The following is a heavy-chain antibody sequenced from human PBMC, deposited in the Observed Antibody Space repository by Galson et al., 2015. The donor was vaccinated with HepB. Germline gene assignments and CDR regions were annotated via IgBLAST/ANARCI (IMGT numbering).Heavy chain of an antibody. CDR2: ISGSGGST. J-gene: IGHJ4*02. CDR3: ATRPGYCSSTSCYPSGY. D-gene: IGHD2-2*01. V-gene: IGHV3-23*01. Sequence: SLRLSCAASGFTFSSYAMSWVRQAPGKGLEWVSAISGSGGSTYYADSVKGRFTISRDNSKNTLYLQMNSLRAEDTAVYYCATRPGYCSSTSCYPSGYWGQGTLVTVSS. CDR1: GFTFSSYA.